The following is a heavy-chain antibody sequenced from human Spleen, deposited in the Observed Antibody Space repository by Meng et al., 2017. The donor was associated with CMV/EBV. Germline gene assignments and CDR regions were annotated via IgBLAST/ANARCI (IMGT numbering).Heavy chain of an antibody. CDR1: GGSISSSNL. D-gene: IGHD2-21*02. Sequence: QFQLQESGPGLVKPSGTLSLTCAVSGGSISSSNLWTWVRQVPGKGLEWIGEIYHSGSTNYNPSLKSRVTISVDKFKNQFSLKLGSVTAADTAVYYCARIERRRILKYCGSDCSTTDYWGQGTLVTVSS. CDR3: ARIERRRILKYCGSDCSTTDY. V-gene: IGHV4-4*02. J-gene: IGHJ4*02. CDR2: IYHSGST.